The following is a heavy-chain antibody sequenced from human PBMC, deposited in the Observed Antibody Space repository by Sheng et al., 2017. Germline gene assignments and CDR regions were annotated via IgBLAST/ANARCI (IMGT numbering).Heavy chain of an antibody. CDR1: TFTLSDQY. CDR2: SRDRLNNYIT. CDR3: TRDLGNSYYPGYFDS. J-gene: IGHJ4*02. Sequence: EVHLVESGGGLVQPGGSLRLSCAASTFTLSDQYMDWVRQAPGKGLEWLGRSRDRLNNYITEYAASVKDRFIISRDDSGNLLYLQMSSLKPEDTAVYYCTRDLGNSYYPGYFDSWGPGTLVTVSS. V-gene: IGHV3-72*01. D-gene: IGHD1-26*01.